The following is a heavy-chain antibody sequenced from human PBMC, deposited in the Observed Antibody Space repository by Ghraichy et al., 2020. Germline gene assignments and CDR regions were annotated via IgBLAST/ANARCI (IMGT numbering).Heavy chain of an antibody. J-gene: IGHJ4*02. Sequence: GGSLRLSCAASGFTFSDYYMSWIRQAPGKGLEWVSYISRSGSTIYYADSVKGRFTISRDNAKNLVHLQLNSLRAEDTAVYYCAKGGDGYTNAFYYFDYWGQGTLVTVSS. V-gene: IGHV3-11*01. CDR1: GFTFSDYY. CDR3: AKGGDGYTNAFYYFDY. D-gene: IGHD5-24*01. CDR2: ISRSGSTI.